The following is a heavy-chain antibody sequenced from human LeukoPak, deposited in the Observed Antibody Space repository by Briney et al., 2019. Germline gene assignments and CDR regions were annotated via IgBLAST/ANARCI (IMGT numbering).Heavy chain of an antibody. CDR1: GGTFGSYA. CDR2: IIPIFGTA. CDR3: ARDHGLPSGDPFDY. Sequence: SLKVSCKASGGTFGSYAISWVRQAPGQGLEWMGRIIPIFGTANYAQKFQGRVTITTDESTSTAYMELSSLRSEDTAVYYCARDHGLPSGDPFDYWGQGTLVTVSS. V-gene: IGHV1-69*05. D-gene: IGHD3-10*01. J-gene: IGHJ4*02.